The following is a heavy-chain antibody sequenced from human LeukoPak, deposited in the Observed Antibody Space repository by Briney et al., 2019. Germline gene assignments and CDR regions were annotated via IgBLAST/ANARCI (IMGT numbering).Heavy chain of an antibody. Sequence: PSETLSLTCAVSGGSISSSNWWSWVRQPPGKGLEWIGEIYHSGSTYYNPSLKSRVTISVDTSKNQFSLKLSSVTAADTAVYYCARSYYDFWSGYYYYYGMDVWGQGTTVTVSS. CDR1: GGSISSSNW. CDR3: ARSYYDFWSGYYYYYGMDV. J-gene: IGHJ6*02. CDR2: IYHSGST. V-gene: IGHV4-4*02. D-gene: IGHD3-3*01.